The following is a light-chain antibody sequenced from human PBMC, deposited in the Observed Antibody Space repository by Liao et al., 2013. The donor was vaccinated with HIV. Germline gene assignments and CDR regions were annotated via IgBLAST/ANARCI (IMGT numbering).Light chain of an antibody. J-gene: IGLJ2*01. Sequence: SFELSQPPSVSVSPGQTASITCSGSKLGDKYASWYRQTPGQSPVLVIFQDKKRPSGIPERFSGSSSGNTATLTISGTQAVDEADYYCQAWDTDTVLFGGGTRLTVV. CDR3: QAWDTDTVL. CDR1: KLGDKY. V-gene: IGLV3-1*01. CDR2: QDK.